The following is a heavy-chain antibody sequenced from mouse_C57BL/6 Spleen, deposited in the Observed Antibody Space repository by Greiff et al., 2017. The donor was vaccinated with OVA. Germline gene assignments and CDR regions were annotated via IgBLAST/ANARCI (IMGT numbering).Heavy chain of an antibody. Sequence: QVQLQQSDAELVKPGASVKISCKVSGYTFTDYSIHWMKQRPEQGLEWIGYIYPRDGSTKYNEKFKGKATLTADKSSSTAYMQLNSLPSEDSAVDFYARSHYDGYDVGYWGQGTTLTVSS. J-gene: IGHJ2*01. CDR1: GYTFTDYS. CDR3: ARSHYDGYDVGY. V-gene: IGHV1-78*01. D-gene: IGHD2-3*01. CDR2: IYPRDGST.